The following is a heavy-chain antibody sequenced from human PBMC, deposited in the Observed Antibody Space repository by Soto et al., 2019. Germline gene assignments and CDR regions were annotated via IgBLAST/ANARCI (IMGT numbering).Heavy chain of an antibody. CDR1: GDSISSGHW. J-gene: IGHJ4*02. CDR2: MYHSGST. Sequence: QVQLQESGPGLVKPSGTLSLTCAVSGDSISSGHWWNWVSLPPGKGLEWIGEMYHSGSTNCNPSLKSRVTVSVDQSKNQFSLELRSVTAADTAVYYCATSTWYKIHYWGQGTLVTVSS. D-gene: IGHD1-1*01. CDR3: ATSTWYKIHY. V-gene: IGHV4-4*02.